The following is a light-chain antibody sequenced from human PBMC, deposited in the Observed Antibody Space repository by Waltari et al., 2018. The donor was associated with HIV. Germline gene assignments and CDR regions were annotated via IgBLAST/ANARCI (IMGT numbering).Light chain of an antibody. J-gene: IGKJ2*01. CDR1: QSLLHSNGYNY. CDR3: MQALQTPYT. CDR2: LGS. V-gene: IGKV2-28*01. Sequence: DIVMTQSPLSLPVTPGEPASISCRFSQSLLHSNGYNYLDWYLQKPGQSPQLLIYLGSNRASGVPDRFSGSGSGTDFTLKISRVEAEDVGVYYCMQALQTPYTFGLGTKLQIK.